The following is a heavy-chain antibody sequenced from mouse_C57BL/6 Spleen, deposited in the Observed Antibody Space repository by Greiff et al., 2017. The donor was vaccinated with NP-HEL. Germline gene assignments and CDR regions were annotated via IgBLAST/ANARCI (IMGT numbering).Heavy chain of an antibody. V-gene: IGHV1-15*01. Sequence: VQLQQSGAELVRPGASVTLSCKASGYTFTDYEMHWVKQTPVHGLEWIGAIDPETGGTAYNQKFKGKAILTADKSSSTAYMELRSLTSEDSAVYCCTREGTYDPSWFAYWGQGTLVTVSA. J-gene: IGHJ3*01. CDR1: GYTFTDYE. CDR2: IDPETGGT. CDR3: TREGTYDPSWFAY. D-gene: IGHD2-3*01.